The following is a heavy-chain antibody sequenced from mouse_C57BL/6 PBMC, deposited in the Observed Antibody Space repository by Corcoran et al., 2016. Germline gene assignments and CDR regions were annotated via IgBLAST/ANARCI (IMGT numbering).Heavy chain of an antibody. V-gene: IGHV1-26*01. CDR2: INPNNGGT. CDR3: ARRLDGYDPYAMDY. Sequence: EVQLQPSGPELVKPGASVKVSCKTSGYTFTDYYINWVKQSRCKSLEWIGDINPNNGGTSYNQKFKGKDTLTVDKSSSTAYMELRSLTSEDSAVYYCARRLDGYDPYAMDYWGQGTSVTVSS. CDR1: GYTFTDYY. J-gene: IGHJ4*01. D-gene: IGHD2-2*01.